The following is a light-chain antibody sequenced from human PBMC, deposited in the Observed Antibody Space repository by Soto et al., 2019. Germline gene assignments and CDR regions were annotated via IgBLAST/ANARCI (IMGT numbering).Light chain of an antibody. CDR2: GAS. J-gene: IGKJ4*02. Sequence: EIVLKKSPATLSLSPGYRATLSCRASQSLSKSLVWYQQKPGQAPRLLIDGASNRATGIPARLSGSGSGTDFTLTISSLEPEDFAVYLCQQRSSWPLTFGGGTKVDIK. CDR1: QSLSKS. CDR3: QQRSSWPLT. V-gene: IGKV3-11*01.